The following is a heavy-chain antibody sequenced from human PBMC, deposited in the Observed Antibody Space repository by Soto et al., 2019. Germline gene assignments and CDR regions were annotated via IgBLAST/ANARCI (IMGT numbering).Heavy chain of an antibody. Sequence: QVQLQQWGAGLLKPSETLSLTCAVYGGSFSGYYWSWIRQPPGKGLEWIGEINHSGSTNYNPSLNSRVTVSVDTSKNQCSRKLSSVTAADTAVYYCARAPTEARDYYDYCHMDVWGKATTVTVSS. D-gene: IGHD4-4*01. CDR3: ARAPTEARDYYDYCHMDV. CDR2: INHSGST. J-gene: IGHJ6*03. CDR1: GGSFSGYY. V-gene: IGHV4-34*01.